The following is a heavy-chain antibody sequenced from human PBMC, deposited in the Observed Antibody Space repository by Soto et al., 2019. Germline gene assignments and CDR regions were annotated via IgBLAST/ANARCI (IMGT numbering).Heavy chain of an antibody. Sequence: SETLSLTCAVYGGSFSGYYWGWIRQPPGTGLEWIGYIYYSGSTYYNPSLKSRVTISVDTSKNQFSLKLSSVTAADTAVYYCARDRSIVLVPAAIGYYYYGMDVCGQGTTVTLSS. V-gene: IGHV4-59*01. CDR3: ARDRSIVLVPAAIGYYYYGMDV. J-gene: IGHJ6*02. CDR2: IYYSGST. D-gene: IGHD2-2*02. CDR1: GGSFSGYY.